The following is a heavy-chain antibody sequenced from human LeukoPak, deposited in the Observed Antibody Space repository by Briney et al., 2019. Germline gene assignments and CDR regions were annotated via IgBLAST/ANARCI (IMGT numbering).Heavy chain of an antibody. Sequence: SETLSLTCNVSGGSISSTTYYWGWIRQPPGKGREWIGSIYYDGRTYYNPSLQSRLTISVDTSKNQFSLRLSSVTAADTAVYYCARRVYCTGGACRNWYFDLWGRGTLVTVSS. CDR2: IYYDGRT. CDR1: GGSISSTTYY. J-gene: IGHJ2*01. V-gene: IGHV4-39*01. CDR3: ARRVYCTGGACRNWYFDL. D-gene: IGHD2-8*02.